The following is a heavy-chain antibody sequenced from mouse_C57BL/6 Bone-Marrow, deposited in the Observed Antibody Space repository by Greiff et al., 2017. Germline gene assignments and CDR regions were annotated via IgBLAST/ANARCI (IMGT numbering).Heavy chain of an antibody. CDR1: GFTFTDYY. CDR2: IRNKTNGYTT. CDR3: ASPYDYDGYAMDY. Sequence: EVKLMESGGGLVQPGGSLCLSCAASGFTFTDYYMSWVRQPPGKALEWLGFIRNKTNGYTTEYSASVKGRFIISRDTSQSILYLQMNALRAEDSATYYCASPYDYDGYAMDYWGQGTSVTVSS. D-gene: IGHD2-4*01. J-gene: IGHJ4*01. V-gene: IGHV7-3*01.